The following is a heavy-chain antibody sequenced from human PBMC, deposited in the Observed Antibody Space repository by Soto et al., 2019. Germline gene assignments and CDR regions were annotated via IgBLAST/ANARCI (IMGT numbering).Heavy chain of an antibody. Sequence: VGSLRLSCASSVFPFSSYNMNCVRHSPGKWLEWVASISASSSIYYADSMKGRFTISRDNAKNSLYLHMNDLRAEDTAVYYCARDDGGYSYGRRQYHFESWGQGTLVTVSS. D-gene: IGHD5-18*01. CDR3: ARDDGGYSYGRRQYHFES. V-gene: IGHV3-21*01. J-gene: IGHJ4*02. CDR2: ISASSSI. CDR1: VFPFSSYN.